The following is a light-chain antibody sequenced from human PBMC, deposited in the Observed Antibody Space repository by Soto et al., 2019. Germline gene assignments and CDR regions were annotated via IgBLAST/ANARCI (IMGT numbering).Light chain of an antibody. CDR1: QSISSW. CDR2: HAS. Sequence: DIQMTQSPSTLSASVGDRVTITCRASQSISSWLAWYQQKPGTAQKVLNYHASSLETGVPSRFSGRGSGPDFTLTIDSLQPDYFSSYFCQQFNEYPYTFRQGTKLEI. CDR3: QQFNEYPYT. J-gene: IGKJ2*01. V-gene: IGKV1-5*01.